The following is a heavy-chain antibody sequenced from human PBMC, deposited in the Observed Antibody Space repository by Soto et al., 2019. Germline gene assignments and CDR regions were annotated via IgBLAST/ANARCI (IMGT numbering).Heavy chain of an antibody. V-gene: IGHV4-59*12. Sequence: SETLSLTCTVSGGSISSYYWSWIRQHPGKGLEWIGYISYSGSTYYNPSLKSRLSMSVDTSKNQFSLNLSSVTAADTAVYYCARDRSGDRYFDYWGQGALVTVSS. CDR1: GGSISSYY. CDR2: ISYSGST. D-gene: IGHD5-12*01. J-gene: IGHJ4*02. CDR3: ARDRSGDRYFDY.